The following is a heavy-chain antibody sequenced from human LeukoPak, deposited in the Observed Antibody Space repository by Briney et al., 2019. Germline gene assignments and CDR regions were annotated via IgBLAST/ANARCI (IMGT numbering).Heavy chain of an antibody. CDR3: ARDVPDDFWSGYYSPNYFDY. D-gene: IGHD3-3*01. CDR2: INPNSGGT. J-gene: IGHJ4*02. V-gene: IGHV1-2*02. CDR1: GYTFTGYY. Sequence: VASVKVSCKAPGYTFTGYYMHWVRQAPGQGLEWMGWINPNSGGTNYAQKFQGRVTMTRDTSISTAYMELSRLRSDDTAVYYCARDVPDDFWSGYYSPNYFDYWGQGTLVTVSS.